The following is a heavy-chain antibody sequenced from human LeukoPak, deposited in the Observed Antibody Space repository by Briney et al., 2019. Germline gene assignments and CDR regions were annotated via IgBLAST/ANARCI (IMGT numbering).Heavy chain of an antibody. V-gene: IGHV3-33*01. D-gene: IGHD6-13*01. J-gene: IGHJ3*02. Sequence: GGSLRLSCAASGFAFSSYGMHWIRQAPGKGLEWVAVIWSDSSHKYYVDSMKGRCTISRDNSKNMVYLQMNGLRVEDTAVYYCASAAGAFDMWGQGTLVTVSS. CDR2: IWSDSSHK. CDR3: ASAAGAFDM. CDR1: GFAFSSYG.